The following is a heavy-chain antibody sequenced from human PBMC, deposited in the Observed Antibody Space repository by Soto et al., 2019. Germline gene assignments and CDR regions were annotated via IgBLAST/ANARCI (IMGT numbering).Heavy chain of an antibody. D-gene: IGHD3-3*01. V-gene: IGHV1-3*01. J-gene: IGHJ3*02. CDR2: INAGNGNT. Sequence: QVQLVQSGAEVKKPGASVKVSCKASGYTFTSYAMHLVRQAPGQRLEWMGWINAGNGNTKYSQKFQGRVTITRDTSASTAYMELSSLRSEDTAVYYCARDLEWVGAFDIWGQGTMVTVSS. CDR3: ARDLEWVGAFDI. CDR1: GYTFTSYA.